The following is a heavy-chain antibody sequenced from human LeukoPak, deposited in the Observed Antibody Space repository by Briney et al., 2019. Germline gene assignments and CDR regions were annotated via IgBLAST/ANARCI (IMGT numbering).Heavy chain of an antibody. CDR3: ARRVVNNRNWYFNL. V-gene: IGHV1-2*02. CDR1: GYRFTGYY. J-gene: IGHJ2*01. D-gene: IGHD4-23*01. Sequence: ASVKVSCKTSGYRFTGYYMHWVRQAPGQGLEWMGWINPKSGDPIYVQKFQGRVTLTRDTSIDTVYLELSSLKASDTAMYYCARRVVNNRNWYFNLWGRGTLVTVSS. CDR2: INPKSGDP.